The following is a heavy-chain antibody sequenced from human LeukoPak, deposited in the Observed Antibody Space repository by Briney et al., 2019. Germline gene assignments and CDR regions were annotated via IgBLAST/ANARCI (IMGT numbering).Heavy chain of an antibody. D-gene: IGHD3-22*01. CDR3: ARPYYYDSSGYRFGDAFDI. CDR2: INPNSGGT. Sequence: ASVKVSCKASGYTFTGYYMHWVRQAPGQGLEWMGWINPNSGGTNYAQKFQGRVTMTRDTSISTAYMELSRLRSDDTAVYYCARPYYYDSSGYRFGDAFDIWGQGTMVTVSS. CDR1: GYTFTGYY. J-gene: IGHJ3*02. V-gene: IGHV1-2*02.